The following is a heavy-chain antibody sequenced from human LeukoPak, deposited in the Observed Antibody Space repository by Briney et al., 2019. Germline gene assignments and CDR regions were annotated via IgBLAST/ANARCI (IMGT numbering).Heavy chain of an antibody. Sequence: GASVKVSCKVSGHTLTELSMHWVRQAPGKGLEWMGGFDPEDGETIYAQKFQGRVTMTEDTSTDTAYMELSSLRSEDTAVYYCATRPRIDSSSWYGYYFDYWGQGTLVTVSS. CDR1: GHTLTELS. J-gene: IGHJ4*02. CDR2: FDPEDGET. D-gene: IGHD6-13*01. CDR3: ATRPRIDSSSWYGYYFDY. V-gene: IGHV1-24*01.